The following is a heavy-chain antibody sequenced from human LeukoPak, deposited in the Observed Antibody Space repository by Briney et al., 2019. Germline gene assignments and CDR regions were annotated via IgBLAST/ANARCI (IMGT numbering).Heavy chain of an antibody. CDR3: ANLNRWLVRPLFDY. V-gene: IGHV3-23*01. CDR2: ISGSGGST. Sequence: TGGSLRLSCAASGFTFSSYAMSWVRQAPGKGLEWVSAISGSGGSTYYADSVKGRFTISRDNSKNTLYLQMNSLRAEDTAVYYCANLNRWLVRPLFDYWGQGTLVTVSS. CDR1: GFTFSSYA. J-gene: IGHJ4*02. D-gene: IGHD6-19*01.